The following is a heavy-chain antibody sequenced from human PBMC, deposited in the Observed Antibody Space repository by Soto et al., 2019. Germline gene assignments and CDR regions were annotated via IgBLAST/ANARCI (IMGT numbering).Heavy chain of an antibody. V-gene: IGHV3-23*01. Sequence: EVQLLESGGGLVQPGGSLRLSCAASGFTFSSYAMRWVRQAPVKGLEWVSAISGSGGSTYYADSVKGRFTISRDNSKNTLYLQMNSLRAEDTAVYYCARRSSGSYYDYWGQGTLVTVSS. CDR3: ARRSSGSYYDY. D-gene: IGHD1-26*01. CDR1: GFTFSSYA. J-gene: IGHJ4*02. CDR2: ISGSGGST.